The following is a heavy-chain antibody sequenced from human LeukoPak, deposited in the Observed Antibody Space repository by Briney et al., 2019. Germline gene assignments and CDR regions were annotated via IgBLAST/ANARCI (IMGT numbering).Heavy chain of an antibody. Sequence: VSVKVSCKASGYTFTGYYMHWVRQAPGQGLEWMGWINSNSGRTNYAQKFQGRVTMTRDTSISTAYMELSRLRSDDTAVYYCARDLSRPYGYWGQGTLVTVSA. V-gene: IGHV1-2*02. CDR1: GYTFTGYY. CDR2: INSNSGRT. D-gene: IGHD4-17*01. CDR3: ARDLSRPYGY. J-gene: IGHJ4*02.